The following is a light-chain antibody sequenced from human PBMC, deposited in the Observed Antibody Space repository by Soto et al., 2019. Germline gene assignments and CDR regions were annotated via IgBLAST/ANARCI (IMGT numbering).Light chain of an antibody. CDR2: EVS. J-gene: IGLJ7*01. V-gene: IGLV2-23*02. CDR1: SSDVGSYNL. CDR3: CSYAGSGTFV. Sequence: QSALTQPASVSGSPGQSTTISCTGTSSDVGSYNLVTWYQQHPGKAPKLMIYEVSKRPSGVSSRFSGSKSGNTASLTISGLQAEDEADYYCCSYAGSGTFVFGVGTQLTVL.